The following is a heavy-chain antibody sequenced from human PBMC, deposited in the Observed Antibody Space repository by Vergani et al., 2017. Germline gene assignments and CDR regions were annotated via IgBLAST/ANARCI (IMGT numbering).Heavy chain of an antibody. CDR2: IYYCGST. CDR3: ARFFSAKDWFGPHYYGMDV. D-gene: IGHD3-10*01. CDR1: GGSISSYY. V-gene: IGHV4-59*08. Sequence: QVQLQESGPGLVKPSETLSLTCTVSGGSISSYYWSWIRQPPGKGLEWIGYIYYCGSTNYNPSLKSRVTISVDKSKNQFSLKLSAVTAADTAVYYCARFFSAKDWFGPHYYGMDVWGQGTTVTDSS. J-gene: IGHJ6*02.